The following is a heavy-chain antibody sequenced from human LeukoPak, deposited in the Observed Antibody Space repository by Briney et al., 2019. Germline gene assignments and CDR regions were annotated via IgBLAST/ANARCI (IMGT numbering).Heavy chain of an antibody. CDR1: GYTFTGYY. V-gene: IGHV1-2*02. CDR3: ARSEYINWYFDL. J-gene: IGHJ2*01. Sequence: WASVKVSCKASGYTFTGYYMHWVRQAPGQGLEWMGWINPNSGGTNYAQKFQGRVTMTRDTSISTAYMELSSLRSEDTAVYYCARSEYINWYFDLWGRGTLVTVSS. CDR2: INPNSGGT. D-gene: IGHD6-6*01.